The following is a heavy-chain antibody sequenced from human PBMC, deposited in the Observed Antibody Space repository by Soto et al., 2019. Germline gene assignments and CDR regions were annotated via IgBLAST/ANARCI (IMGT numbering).Heavy chain of an antibody. V-gene: IGHV4-39*01. CDR1: GGSISSSSYY. J-gene: IGHJ4*02. D-gene: IGHD5-18*01. CDR3: ARLLAGVDTLNYFDY. Sequence: SETLSLTCTVSGGSISSSSYYWGWIRQPPGKGLEWIGSIYYSGSTYYNPSLKSRVTISVDTSKNQFSLKLSSVTAADTAVYYCARLLAGVDTLNYFDYWGQGTLVTVSS. CDR2: IYYSGST.